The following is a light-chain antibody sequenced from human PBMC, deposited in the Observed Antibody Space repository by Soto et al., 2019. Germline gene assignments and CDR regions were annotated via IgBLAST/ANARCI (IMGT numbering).Light chain of an antibody. CDR3: QQYNSYWT. CDR2: KAS. V-gene: IGKV1-5*03. J-gene: IGKJ1*01. Sequence: IPLTQSLSPIVAFVGDGVTITCRASQSISSWLAWYQQKPGKATKLLIYKASSLESGFPSCFSGSGSGTVFTLTISSLQPDDFATYYCQQYNSYWTFGQGTKVDIK. CDR1: QSISSW.